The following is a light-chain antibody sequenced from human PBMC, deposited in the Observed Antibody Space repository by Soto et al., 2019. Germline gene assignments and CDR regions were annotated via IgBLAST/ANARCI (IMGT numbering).Light chain of an antibody. Sequence: EIVLTQSPGTLSLSPGERATLSCRSSQSVSSSYLAWYQHKPGQAPRLLIYDVSSRATGIPDRFSGGGARTDFTLTISRLAPEDFAVYCCQQYGSSPTFGQGTKVEIK. V-gene: IGKV3-20*01. CDR1: QSVSSSY. CDR3: QQYGSSPT. J-gene: IGKJ1*01. CDR2: DVS.